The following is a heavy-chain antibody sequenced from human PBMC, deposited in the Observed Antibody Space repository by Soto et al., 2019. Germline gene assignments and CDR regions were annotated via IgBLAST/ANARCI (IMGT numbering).Heavy chain of an antibody. J-gene: IGHJ4*02. Sequence: SETQSLTCPVSGGSIGSSNYYWGWIRQSPEKGLEWIGSLYQSGSTFYNPSLRSRVTISVDTSKNQFSLTLTSVTATDTAVYYCATTIFGVIVTAYYFDHWGQGTLVTVSS. CDR3: ATTIFGVIVTAYYFDH. CDR2: LYQSGST. V-gene: IGHV4-39*01. D-gene: IGHD3-3*01. CDR1: GGSIGSSNYY.